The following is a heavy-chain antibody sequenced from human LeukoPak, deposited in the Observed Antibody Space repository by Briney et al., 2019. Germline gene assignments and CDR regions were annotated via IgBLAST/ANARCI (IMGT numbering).Heavy chain of an antibody. V-gene: IGHV4-59*08. Sequence: SETLSLTCTVSGGSISNYYWSWIRQPPGKGLEWIGYIYSSGTTDYNPSLKSRVSISKDTSKNQFSLRLSSVTAADTAVYYCARQRWRDGALNCRCCALDVWGQGTTVTVS. CDR3: ARQRWRDGALNCRCCALDV. J-gene: IGHJ6*02. CDR1: GGSISNYY. CDR2: IYSSGTT. D-gene: IGHD1-20*01.